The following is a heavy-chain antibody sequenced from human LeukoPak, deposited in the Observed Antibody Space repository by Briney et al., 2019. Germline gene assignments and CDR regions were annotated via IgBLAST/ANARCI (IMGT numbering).Heavy chain of an antibody. V-gene: IGHV4-59*12. CDR1: GGSINNYY. CDR3: AREPLGYYYMDV. CDR2: IYYSGST. Sequence: SETLSLTCTVSGGSINNYYWSWIRQPPGKGLEWIGYIYYSGSTNYNPSLKSRVTMSVDTSKNQFSLKLSSVTALDTAVYYCAREPLGYYYMDVWGKGTTVTVSS. J-gene: IGHJ6*03.